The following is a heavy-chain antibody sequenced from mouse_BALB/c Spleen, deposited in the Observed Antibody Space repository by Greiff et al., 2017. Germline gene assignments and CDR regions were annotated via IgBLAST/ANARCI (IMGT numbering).Heavy chain of an antibody. CDR1: GYSITSDYA. V-gene: IGHV3-2*02. J-gene: IGHJ4*01. CDR3: ARTPYYGNYDYYAMDY. D-gene: IGHD2-10*01. CDR2: ISYSGST. Sequence: EVKLVESGPGLVKPSQSLSLTCTVTGYSITSDYAWNWIRQFPGNKLEWMGYISYSGSTSYNPSLKSRISITRDTSKNQFFLQLNSVTTEDTATYYCARTPYYGNYDYYAMDYWGQGTSVTVSS.